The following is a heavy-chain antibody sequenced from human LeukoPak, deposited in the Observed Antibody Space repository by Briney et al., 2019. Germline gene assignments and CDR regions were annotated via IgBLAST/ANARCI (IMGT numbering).Heavy chain of an antibody. D-gene: IGHD3-22*01. V-gene: IGHV1-18*01. Sequence: ASVKVSCKASGYTFTSYGISWVRQAPGQGLEWMGWISAYNGNTNYAQKLQGRVTMTTDTSTSTAYMELRSLRSDDTAVYYCARDRLTRAYYYDSSGYYRDCWGQGTLVTVSS. CDR2: ISAYNGNT. J-gene: IGHJ4*02. CDR3: ARDRLTRAYYYDSSGYYRDC. CDR1: GYTFTSYG.